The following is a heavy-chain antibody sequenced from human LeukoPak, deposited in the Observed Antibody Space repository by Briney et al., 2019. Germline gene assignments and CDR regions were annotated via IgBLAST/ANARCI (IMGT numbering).Heavy chain of an antibody. CDR1: GGSVSSGSYY. CDR3: ARESLKASGYSSSWAVDY. Sequence: SETLSLTCTVSGGSVSSGSYYWSWIRQPPGKGLEWIGYFYYSGSTNYNPSLKSRVTISVDTSKNQFSLNLSSVTAADTAVYYCARESLKASGYSSSWAVDYWGQGTLVTVSS. D-gene: IGHD6-13*01. J-gene: IGHJ4*02. CDR2: FYYSGST. V-gene: IGHV4-61*01.